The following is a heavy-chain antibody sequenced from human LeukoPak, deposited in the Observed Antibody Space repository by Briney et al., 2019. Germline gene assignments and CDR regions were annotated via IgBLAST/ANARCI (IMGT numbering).Heavy chain of an antibody. V-gene: IGHV5-51*01. CDR3: ARHLLLTGASDAFAI. CDR2: IYPGDSDT. D-gene: IGHD7-27*01. CDR1: GYSFTSYW. J-gene: IGHJ3*02. Sequence: GESLKISCKGSGYSFTSYWIGWVRQMPGKGLEWMGIIYPGDSDTRYSPSFQGQVTISADKSISTAYLQWSSLKASDTAMYYCARHLLLTGASDAFAIWGQGTMVTVSS.